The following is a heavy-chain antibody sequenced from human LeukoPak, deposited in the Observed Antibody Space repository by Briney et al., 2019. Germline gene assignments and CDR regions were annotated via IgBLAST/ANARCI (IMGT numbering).Heavy chain of an antibody. V-gene: IGHV3-33*01. J-gene: IGHJ4*02. Sequence: GSLRLSCAASGFSFSNYGMHWVRQAPGKGLEWVAVIWYDGSNAYHADSVKGRFTISRDNSKNTLYLQMNTLRDEDTAVYYCARDAGRVASLDYWGQGTLVTVSS. D-gene: IGHD3-10*01. CDR3: ARDAGRVASLDY. CDR2: IWYDGSNA. CDR1: GFSFSNYG.